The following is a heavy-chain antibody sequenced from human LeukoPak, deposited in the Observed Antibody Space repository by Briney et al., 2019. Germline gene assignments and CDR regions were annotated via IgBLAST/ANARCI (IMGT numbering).Heavy chain of an antibody. D-gene: IGHD3-22*01. Sequence: GGSLRLSCAASGFTFSSYAMSWVRQAPGKGLEWVSAISGSGGSTYYADSVKGRFTISRDNSNNTLYLQMNSLRAEDTAVYYCAKVSEYYYDSSGYFMDYWGQGTLVTVSS. V-gene: IGHV3-23*01. J-gene: IGHJ4*02. CDR2: ISGSGGST. CDR3: AKVSEYYYDSSGYFMDY. CDR1: GFTFSSYA.